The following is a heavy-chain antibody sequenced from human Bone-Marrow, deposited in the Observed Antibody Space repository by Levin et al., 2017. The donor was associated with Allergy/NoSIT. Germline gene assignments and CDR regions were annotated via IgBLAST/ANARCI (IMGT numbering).Heavy chain of an antibody. Sequence: SVKVSCKASGGTFSSYAISWVRQAPGQGLEWMGGIIPIFGTANYAQKFQGRVTITADESTSTAYMELSSLRSEDTAVYYCARGSSSSGGSYYYYYGMDVWGQGTTVTVSS. V-gene: IGHV1-69*13. CDR1: GGTFSSYA. J-gene: IGHJ6*02. D-gene: IGHD6-6*01. CDR2: IIPIFGTA. CDR3: ARGSSSSGGSYYYYYGMDV.